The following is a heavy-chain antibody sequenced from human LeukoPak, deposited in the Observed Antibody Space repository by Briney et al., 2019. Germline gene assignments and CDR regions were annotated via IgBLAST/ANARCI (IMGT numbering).Heavy chain of an antibody. J-gene: IGHJ6*02. V-gene: IGHV3-53*01. Sequence: PGGSLRLSCAASGFNVSSNYMSWVRQAPGKGLEWVSVIYSGGSTYYADSVKGRFTISRDNSKNTLYLQMNSLRAEDTAVYYCARAVGIAVAGLYGMDVWGQGTTVTVSS. CDR2: IYSGGST. CDR3: ARAVGIAVAGLYGMDV. D-gene: IGHD6-19*01. CDR1: GFNVSSNY.